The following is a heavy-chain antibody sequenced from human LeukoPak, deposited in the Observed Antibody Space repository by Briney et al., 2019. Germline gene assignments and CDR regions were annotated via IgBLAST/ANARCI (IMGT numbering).Heavy chain of an antibody. CDR1: GGSFSGYY. CDR3: ARGKRLWFRELICSGFDY. D-gene: IGHD3-10*01. CDR2: INHSGST. Sequence: SETLSLTCAVYGGSFSGYYWSWIRQPPGKGLEWIGEINHSGSTNYNPSLKSRVTISVDTSKNQFSLKLSSVTAADTAVYYCARGKRLWFRELICSGFDYWGQGTLVTVFS. V-gene: IGHV4-34*01. J-gene: IGHJ4*02.